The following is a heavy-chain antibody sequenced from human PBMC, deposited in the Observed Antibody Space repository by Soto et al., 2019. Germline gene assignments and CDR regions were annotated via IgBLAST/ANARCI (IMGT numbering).Heavy chain of an antibody. CDR3: AKKSSNYYDSSGYSDY. CDR2: ISGSGGST. V-gene: IGHV3-23*01. D-gene: IGHD3-22*01. J-gene: IGHJ4*02. Sequence: EVQLLESGGGLVQPGGSLRLSCAAAGFPFSSYAMSWVRQAPGKGLEWVSAISGSGGSTYYADSVKGRCTISRDNSKNTLYLQMNSLRAEDTSIYYCAKKSSNYYDSSGYSDYWGQGTLVTVSS. CDR1: GFPFSSYA.